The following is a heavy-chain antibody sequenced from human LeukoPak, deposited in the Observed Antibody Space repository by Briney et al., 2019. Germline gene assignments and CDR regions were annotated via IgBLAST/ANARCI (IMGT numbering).Heavy chain of an antibody. V-gene: IGHV1-18*01. CDR3: AREDGYYYDSSGVDY. D-gene: IGHD3-22*01. Sequence: ASVKVSCKASGYTFTSYGISWVRQAPGQGLEWMGWISAYNGNTNYAQKLQGRVTMTTDTSTSTAYMELRSLRSDDTAVYYCAREDGYYYDSSGVDYWGQGTLVTVSS. J-gene: IGHJ4*02. CDR2: ISAYNGNT. CDR1: GYTFTSYG.